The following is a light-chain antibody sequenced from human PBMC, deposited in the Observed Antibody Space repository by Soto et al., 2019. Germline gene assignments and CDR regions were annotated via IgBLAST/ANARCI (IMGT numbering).Light chain of an antibody. Sequence: QSVLTQPPSVSGAPGQRVTISCTGSSSNTGADYDVHWYQQLPGTAPKVLVYGNTNRPSGVPDRFTGSKSGASAYLAITGLQAADEADYYCQSFDSSLRGSVFGGGTKLTVL. CDR2: GNT. J-gene: IGLJ2*01. CDR3: QSFDSSLRGSV. CDR1: SSNTGADYD. V-gene: IGLV1-40*01.